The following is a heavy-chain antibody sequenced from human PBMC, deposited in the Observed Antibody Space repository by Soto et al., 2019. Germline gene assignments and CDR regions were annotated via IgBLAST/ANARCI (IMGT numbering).Heavy chain of an antibody. CDR1: GYTFTSYY. CDR3: AREGINSGITGTRNWFDP. V-gene: IGHV1-46*01. CDR2: INPSGGST. J-gene: IGHJ5*02. D-gene: IGHD1-20*01. Sequence: ASVNVSCKASGYTFTSYYMHWVRQAPGQGLEWMGIINPSGGSTSYAQKFQGRVTMTRDTSTSTVYMELSSLRSEDTAVYYCAREGINSGITGTRNWFDPRGQGTLVTVSA.